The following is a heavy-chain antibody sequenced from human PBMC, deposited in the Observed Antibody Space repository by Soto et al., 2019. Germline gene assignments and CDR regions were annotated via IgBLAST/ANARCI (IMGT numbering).Heavy chain of an antibody. CDR3: ARLPKGSVVTG. V-gene: IGHV3-48*02. CDR1: GFSFRDHS. Sequence: PGGSLRLCCVGSGFSFRDHSMNWVRQPPGKGLQWISYISSSSENIYYADSVKGRFTVSRDNAKNTLFLQMNSLRDDDSAIYYCARLPKGSVVTGWGQGSLVTV. D-gene: IGHD2-21*02. J-gene: IGHJ4*01. CDR2: ISSSSENI.